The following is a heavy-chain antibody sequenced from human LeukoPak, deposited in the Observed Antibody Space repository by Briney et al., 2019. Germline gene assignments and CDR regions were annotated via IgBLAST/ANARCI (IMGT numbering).Heavy chain of an antibody. CDR3: ARDARGWSGFDY. CDR1: GGSISSYY. J-gene: IGHJ4*02. Sequence: SETLSLTCSVSGGSISSYYWSWIRQPAGKGREWIGRIYTTGNTDYNPALKSRVTMSVDTSKNQFSLNLSSVTAADTAVYYCARDARGWSGFDYWGQGTLVTVSS. CDR2: IYTTGNT. V-gene: IGHV4-4*07. D-gene: IGHD3-3*01.